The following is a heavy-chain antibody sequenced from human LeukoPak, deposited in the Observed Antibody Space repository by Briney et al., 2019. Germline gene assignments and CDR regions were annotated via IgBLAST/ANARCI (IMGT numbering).Heavy chain of an antibody. D-gene: IGHD6-19*01. Sequence: GGSLRLSCAASGFTFTSYSMNWVRQAPGKGLEWVSSISSSSNHIYYADSVKGRFTISRDNAKNSPYLQMNSLRAEDTAVYYCARRGAVAGTGDYWGQGTLVTVSS. CDR1: GFTFTSYS. J-gene: IGHJ4*02. CDR3: ARRGAVAGTGDY. CDR2: ISSSSNHI. V-gene: IGHV3-21*01.